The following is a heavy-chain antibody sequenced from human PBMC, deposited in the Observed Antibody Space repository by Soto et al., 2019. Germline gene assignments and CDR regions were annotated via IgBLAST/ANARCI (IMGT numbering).Heavy chain of an antibody. J-gene: IGHJ6*02. CDR3: ARESPEATARFLEWFPTFLCMDF. V-gene: IGHV3-21*01. D-gene: IGHD3-3*01. Sequence: GGSLRLSCAASGFTFSSYSMNWVRQAPGKGLEWVSSISSSSYIYYADSVKGRFTISRDNAKNSLYLQMNSLRAEDTAVYYCARESPEATARFLEWFPTFLCMDFWGQGTTVTVSS. CDR2: ISSSSYI. CDR1: GFTFSSYS.